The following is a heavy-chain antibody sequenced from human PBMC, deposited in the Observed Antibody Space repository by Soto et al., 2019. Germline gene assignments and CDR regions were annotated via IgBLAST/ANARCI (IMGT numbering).Heavy chain of an antibody. CDR2: ISWDSESL. V-gene: IGHV3-9*01. CDR1: GFTFHNYA. D-gene: IGHD3-22*01. Sequence: EVQLVESGGGLVQPGRSLRLSCVASGFTFHNYAMHWVRQAPGKGLEWVSGISWDSESLDYADSVRGRFTISRDNTKNSLFLQMSSLRPEDTAVYYCAKLYYSETSGDFDYWGQGTLVTVSS. CDR3: AKLYYSETSGDFDY. J-gene: IGHJ4*02.